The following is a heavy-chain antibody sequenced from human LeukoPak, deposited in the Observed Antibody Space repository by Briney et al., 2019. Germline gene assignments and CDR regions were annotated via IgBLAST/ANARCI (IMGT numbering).Heavy chain of an antibody. CDR3: ARSPLWFGELLSTDY. CDR2: IWYDGSNK. D-gene: IGHD3-10*01. J-gene: IGHJ4*02. Sequence: PGRSLRLSCAASGFTFSSYGMHWVRQAPGKGLEWVAVIWYDGSNKYYADSVKGRFTISRDNFKNTLYLQMNSLRAEDTAVYYCARSPLWFGELLSTDYWGQGTLVTVSS. V-gene: IGHV3-33*01. CDR1: GFTFSSYG.